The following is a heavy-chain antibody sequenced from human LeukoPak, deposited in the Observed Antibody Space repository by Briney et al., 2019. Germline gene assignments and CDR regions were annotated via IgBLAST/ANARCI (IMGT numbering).Heavy chain of an antibody. CDR3: ASRDYYYDSSGPFDY. D-gene: IGHD3-22*01. CDR2: INHSGST. Sequence: PSETLSLTCAVYGGSFSGYYWSWIRQPPGKGLEWIGEINHSGSTNYNPSLKSRVTISVDTSKNQFSLKLSSVTAADTAVYYCASRDYYYDSSGPFDYWGQGTLVTVSS. CDR1: GGSFSGYY. V-gene: IGHV4-34*01. J-gene: IGHJ4*02.